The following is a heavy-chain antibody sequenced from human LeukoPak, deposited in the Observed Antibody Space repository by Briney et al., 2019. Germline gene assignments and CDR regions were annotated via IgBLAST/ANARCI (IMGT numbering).Heavy chain of an antibody. Sequence: SETLSPTCAVSGGSLNTSSYYWGWVRQPPGKGLAWIGSIYYSGRTFYNPSLKSRVTISLDMSKNEFSLKLSSVTAADTAVYYCASPGYSGYDLFDYWGQGTLVTVSS. V-gene: IGHV4-39*07. D-gene: IGHD5-12*01. CDR2: IYYSGRT. J-gene: IGHJ4*02. CDR1: GGSLNTSSYY. CDR3: ASPGYSGYDLFDY.